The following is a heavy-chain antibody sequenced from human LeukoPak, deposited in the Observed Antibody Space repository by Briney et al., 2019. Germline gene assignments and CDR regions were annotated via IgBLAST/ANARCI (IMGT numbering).Heavy chain of an antibody. J-gene: IGHJ6*02. D-gene: IGHD3-3*01. V-gene: IGHV4-61*01. Sequence: SETLSLTCTVSGGSVSSGSYYWSWIRQPPGKGLEWIGEINHSGSTNYNPSLKSRVTISVDTSKNQFSLKLSSVTAADTAVYYCARGAAGPDFWSGYYTNYYYGMDVWGQGTTVTVSS. CDR3: ARGAAGPDFWSGYYTNYYYGMDV. CDR1: GGSVSSGSYY. CDR2: INHSGST.